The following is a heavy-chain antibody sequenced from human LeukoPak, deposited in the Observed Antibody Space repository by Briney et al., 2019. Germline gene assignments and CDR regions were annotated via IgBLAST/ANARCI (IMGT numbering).Heavy chain of an antibody. V-gene: IGHV4-34*01. D-gene: IGHD1-14*01. CDR2: INHSGST. J-gene: IGHJ4*02. Sequence: SETLSLTCAVYGGYFIGYHWSWIRQPPGRGLEWIGEINHSGSTNYNPSLKSRVTISVDTSKNQFSLKVNSVSVADTAVYYCARGRGVTGTQRILDSCGQGNMVTVSS. CDR1: GGYFIGYH. CDR3: ARGRGVTGTQRILDS.